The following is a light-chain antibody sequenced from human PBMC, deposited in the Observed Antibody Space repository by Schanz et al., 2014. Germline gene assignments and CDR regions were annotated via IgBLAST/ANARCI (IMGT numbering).Light chain of an antibody. V-gene: IGLV1-44*01. J-gene: IGLJ2*01. Sequence: QSVLTQPPSASGPPGQRVTISCSGSSSNIGNNSVHWYQHLPGTAPKLLIYGSNERPSGVPDRFSGSKSGTSASLAISGLQAEDEAYYYCQSYDSSLSVVVFGGGTKLTVL. CDR1: SSNIGNNS. CDR3: QSYDSSLSVVV. CDR2: GSN.